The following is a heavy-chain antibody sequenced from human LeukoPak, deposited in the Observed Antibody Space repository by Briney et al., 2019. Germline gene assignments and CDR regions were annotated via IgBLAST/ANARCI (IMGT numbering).Heavy chain of an antibody. CDR1: GFTFRNFG. Sequence: PGGSLRLSCVASGFTFRNFGMQWVRQAPGKGLEWVSVIYGGGNIYYADSVKGRFTISRDNSKNTLYLQMNSLRAEDTAVYYCARGAGYNYPYYFDHWGQGTLVTVSS. V-gene: IGHV3-53*01. CDR2: IYGGGNI. J-gene: IGHJ4*02. D-gene: IGHD5-24*01. CDR3: ARGAGYNYPYYFDH.